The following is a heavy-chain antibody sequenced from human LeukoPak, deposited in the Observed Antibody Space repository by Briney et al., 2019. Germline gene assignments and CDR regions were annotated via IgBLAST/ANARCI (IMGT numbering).Heavy chain of an antibody. CDR1: GGSISSGSYY. CDR3: ARGYSSSWSHYYYYYMDV. J-gene: IGHJ6*03. CDR2: IYTSGST. V-gene: IGHV4-61*02. D-gene: IGHD6-13*01. Sequence: SSETLSLTCTVSGGSISSGSYYWSWIRQPAGKGLEWIGRIYTSGSTNYNPSLKSRVTISVDTSKNQFSLKLSSVTAADTAVYYCARGYSSSWSHYYYYYMDVWGKGTTVTISS.